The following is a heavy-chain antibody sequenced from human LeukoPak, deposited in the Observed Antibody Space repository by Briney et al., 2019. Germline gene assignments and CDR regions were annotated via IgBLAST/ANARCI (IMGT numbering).Heavy chain of an antibody. CDR1: GYTFTSYY. V-gene: IGHV1-46*01. CDR3: ARTDNGEDWFDP. D-gene: IGHD2-8*01. Sequence: GASVKVSCKASGYTFTSYYMHWVRQAPGQGLEWMGIINPSGGSTSYAQKFQGRVTMTRDTSTSTVYMELSSLRSEDPAVYYCARTDNGEDWFDPWGQGTLVTVSS. J-gene: IGHJ5*02. CDR2: INPSGGST.